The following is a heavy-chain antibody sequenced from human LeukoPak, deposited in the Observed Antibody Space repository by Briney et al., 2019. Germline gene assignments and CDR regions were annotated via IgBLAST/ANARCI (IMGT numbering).Heavy chain of an antibody. J-gene: IGHJ3*02. D-gene: IGHD3-3*01. CDR2: ISSSSSTI. CDR1: GFTFSNYS. CDR3: ATAVTIGAFDI. Sequence: GGSLRLSCAASGFTFSNYSMNWVRQAPGKGLEWVSYISSSSSTIYYADSVKGRFTISRDNAKNSLYLQMNSLRAEDTAVYYCATAVTIGAFDIWGQGTMVTVSS. V-gene: IGHV3-48*01.